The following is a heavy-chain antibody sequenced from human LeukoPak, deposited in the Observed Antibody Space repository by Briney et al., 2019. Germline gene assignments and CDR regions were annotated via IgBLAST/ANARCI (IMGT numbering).Heavy chain of an antibody. CDR3: ARDFGRIGHFDY. J-gene: IGHJ4*02. D-gene: IGHD3-10*01. Sequence: GGSPRLSCATSGFTFSNAWLSWGRQAPGKGLEWGGRMKSKTDGGATDYAAPVKGRFTISRDDSRDTLYLQMSSLRAEDTAVYYCARDFGRIGHFDYWGQGTLVTVSS. CDR2: MKSKTDGGAT. V-gene: IGHV3-15*01. CDR1: GFTFSNAW.